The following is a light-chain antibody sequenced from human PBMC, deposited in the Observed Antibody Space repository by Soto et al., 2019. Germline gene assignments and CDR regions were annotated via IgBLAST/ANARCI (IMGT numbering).Light chain of an antibody. CDR3: SSYTSSSTLV. CDR1: SSDVGGYNY. J-gene: IGLJ2*01. CDR2: DVD. Sequence: SALTQPASVSGSPGQSITISCTGTSSDVGGYNYVSWYQQHPGKAPKLMIYDVDSRPSGVSNRFSGSKSGNTASLTISGLQAEDEADYYCSSYTSSSTLVFGGGTKLTVL. V-gene: IGLV2-14*01.